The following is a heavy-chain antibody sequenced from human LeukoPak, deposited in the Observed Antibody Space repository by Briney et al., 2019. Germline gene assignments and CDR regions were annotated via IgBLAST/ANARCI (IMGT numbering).Heavy chain of an antibody. Sequence: PGGSLRLSCAASGFTFSSYGMHWVRQAPGKGLEWVSIISSSSSYIYYADSVKGRFTISRDNAKNALYLQMNSLRVEDTAVYYCARDGRCGGDCYASWGQGTLVTVSS. D-gene: IGHD2-21*02. J-gene: IGHJ4*02. CDR2: ISSSSSYI. CDR3: ARDGRCGGDCYAS. V-gene: IGHV3-21*01. CDR1: GFTFSSYG.